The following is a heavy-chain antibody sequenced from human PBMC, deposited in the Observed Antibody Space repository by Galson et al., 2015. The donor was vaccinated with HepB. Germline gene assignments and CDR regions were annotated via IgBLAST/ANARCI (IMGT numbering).Heavy chain of an antibody. Sequence: SLRLSCAASGFTFSSYAMHWVRQAPGKGLEWVAVISYDGSNKYYADSVKGRFTISRDNSKNTLYLQMNSLRAEDTAVYYCARGGYYDSSGYSLDYWGQGTLVTVSS. J-gene: IGHJ4*02. CDR2: ISYDGSNK. CDR3: ARGGYYDSSGYSLDY. CDR1: GFTFSSYA. D-gene: IGHD3-22*01. V-gene: IGHV3-30-3*01.